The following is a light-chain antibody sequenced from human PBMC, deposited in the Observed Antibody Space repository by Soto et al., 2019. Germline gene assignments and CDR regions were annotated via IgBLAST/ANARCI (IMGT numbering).Light chain of an antibody. V-gene: IGKV3-20*01. CDR3: QQYGRSPFT. Sequence: EIVLTQSPGTLSLSPGERATLSCRASQSVSSSYLAWYQQKPGQAPRLLIYGASSRATGIPGRFSSSGSGTDFTLTISRLEPEDFAVYYCQQYGRSPFTFDPGTKVDIK. J-gene: IGKJ3*01. CDR2: GAS. CDR1: QSVSSSY.